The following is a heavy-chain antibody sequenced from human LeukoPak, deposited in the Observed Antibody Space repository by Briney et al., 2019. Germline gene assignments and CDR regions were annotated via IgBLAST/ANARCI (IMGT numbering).Heavy chain of an antibody. Sequence: SETLSLTCTVSSGPITSGAHYWSWIRQHPGKGLEWIGYIHYSGNTYYKSSLKSRVSLSIDTSKNQFSPQLSSVTAADTAVYYCAWDTSGYGDFEYWGQGTLVTVSS. CDR3: AWDTSGYGDFEY. V-gene: IGHV4-31*03. CDR1: SGPITSGAHY. J-gene: IGHJ4*02. D-gene: IGHD5-12*01. CDR2: IHYSGNT.